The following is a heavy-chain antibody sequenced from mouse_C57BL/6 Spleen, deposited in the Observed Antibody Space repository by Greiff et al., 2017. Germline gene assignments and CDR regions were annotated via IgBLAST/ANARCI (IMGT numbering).Heavy chain of an antibody. V-gene: IGHV1-52*01. CDR2: IDPSDSET. CDR1: GYTFTSSW. D-gene: IGHD1-1*01. CDR3: AVDDGSSDDYAMDY. Sequence: QVQLQQPGAELVRPGSSVKLSCKASGYTFTSSWMHWVKQRPIQGLEWIGNIDPSDSETHYNQKFKDKATLTVDKSSSTAYMQLSSLTSEDSAVYYCAVDDGSSDDYAMDYWGQGTSVTVSS. J-gene: IGHJ4*01.